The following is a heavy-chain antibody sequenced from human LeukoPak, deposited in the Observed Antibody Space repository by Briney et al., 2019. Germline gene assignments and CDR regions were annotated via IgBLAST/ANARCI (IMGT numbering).Heavy chain of an antibody. CDR1: GYTLTELS. Sequence: ASVKVSCKVSGYTLTELSMHWVRQAPGKGLEWMGGFDPEDGETIYAQKFQGRVTMTEDTSTDTAYMELSSLRSEDMAVYYCAKGAAAGRVGYYYYHMDVWGKGTTVTVSS. J-gene: IGHJ6*03. CDR2: FDPEDGET. CDR3: AKGAAAGRVGYYYYHMDV. V-gene: IGHV1-24*01. D-gene: IGHD6-13*01.